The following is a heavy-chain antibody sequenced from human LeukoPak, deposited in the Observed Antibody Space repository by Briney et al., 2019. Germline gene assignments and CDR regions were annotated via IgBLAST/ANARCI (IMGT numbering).Heavy chain of an antibody. V-gene: IGHV3-23*01. CDR1: GFTFSDYA. Sequence: GSLRLSCAASGFTFSDYALGWVRRAPGRGLEWVATLSGSGAGTYYSDSVQGRFTISRDNSKRTLFLQMNSLRAEDTAFYYCAKAELGVDTFFDYWGQGTLVTVSS. CDR2: LSGSGAGT. J-gene: IGHJ4*02. CDR3: AKAELGVDTFFDY. D-gene: IGHD3-3*01.